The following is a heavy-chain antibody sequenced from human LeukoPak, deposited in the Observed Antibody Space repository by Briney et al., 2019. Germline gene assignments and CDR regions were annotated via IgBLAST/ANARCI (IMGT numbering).Heavy chain of an antibody. D-gene: IGHD3-16*02. CDR2: IYYSGST. Sequence: PSETLSLTCTVSGGSISSSSYYWGWIRQPPGKGLEWIGSIYYSGSTYYNPSLKSRVTISVDTSKNQFSLKLSSVTAADTAVYYCARVQSNVWGSYRPYYFDYWGQGTLVTVSS. J-gene: IGHJ4*02. CDR1: GGSISSSSYY. CDR3: ARVQSNVWGSYRPYYFDY. V-gene: IGHV4-39*07.